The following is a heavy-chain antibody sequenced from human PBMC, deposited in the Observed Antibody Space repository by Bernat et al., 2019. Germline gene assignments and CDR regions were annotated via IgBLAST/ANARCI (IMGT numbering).Heavy chain of an antibody. Sequence: SGGGLVQPGRSLRLSCAASGFTFSSYDMHWVRQATGKGLEWVSAIGTAGDTYYPGSVKGRFTISRENAKNSLYLQMNSLRAGDTAVYYCARDGASSSSGPKYYYYMDVWGKGTTVTVSS. D-gene: IGHD6-6*01. J-gene: IGHJ6*03. CDR2: IGTAGDT. V-gene: IGHV3-13*01. CDR1: GFTFSSYD. CDR3: ARDGASSSSGPKYYYYMDV.